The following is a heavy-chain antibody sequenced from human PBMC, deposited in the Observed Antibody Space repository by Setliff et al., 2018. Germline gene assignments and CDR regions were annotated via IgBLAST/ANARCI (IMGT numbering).Heavy chain of an antibody. CDR2: IIPIFGTA. CDR3: ARDNWIFGVELPHYYYMDV. CDR1: GGTFSSYA. D-gene: IGHD3-3*01. J-gene: IGHJ6*03. Sequence: GASVKVSCKASGGTFSSYAISWVRQAPGQGLEWMGGIIPIFGTANYAQKFQGRVTITADESTSTAYMELSSLRSEDTAVYYCARDNWIFGVELPHYYYMDVWGKGT. V-gene: IGHV1-69*13.